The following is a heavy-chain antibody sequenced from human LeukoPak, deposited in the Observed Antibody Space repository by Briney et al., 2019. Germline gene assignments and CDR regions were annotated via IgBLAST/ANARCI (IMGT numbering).Heavy chain of an antibody. Sequence: PGGSLRLSCAASGSSFSNYWMTWVRQAPGKGLEWVANIKHEGSQKYYVDSVKGRFTISRDNAENSLYLHMNSLRAEDTAMYYCVRAMADWGQGTTVTVSS. CDR3: VRAMAD. V-gene: IGHV3-7*01. J-gene: IGHJ6*02. CDR1: GSSFSNYW. CDR2: IKHEGSQK.